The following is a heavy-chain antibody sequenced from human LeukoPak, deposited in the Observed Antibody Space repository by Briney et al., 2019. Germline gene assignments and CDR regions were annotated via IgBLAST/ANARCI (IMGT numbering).Heavy chain of an antibody. CDR3: AILSVAASLAPNYYYYGMDV. CDR2: INHSGST. V-gene: IGHV4-34*01. J-gene: IGHJ6*02. CDR1: GGSFSGYY. D-gene: IGHD2-15*01. Sequence: PSETLSLTCAVYGGSFSGYYWSWIRQPPGKGLEWIGEINHSGSTNYNPSLKSRVTTSVDTSKNQFSLKLSSVTAADTAVYYCAILSVAASLAPNYYYYGMDVWGQGTTVTVSS.